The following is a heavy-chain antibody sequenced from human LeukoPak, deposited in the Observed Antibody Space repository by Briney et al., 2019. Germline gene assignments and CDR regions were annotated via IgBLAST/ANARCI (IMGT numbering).Heavy chain of an antibody. CDR1: GGSISSGPYY. Sequence: PSETLSLTCTVSGGSISSGPYYWSWIRQPAGKGLEGIGRIYTSGSTNYNPSLKSRVTISLDTSKNQFSLKLSSVTAADTAVYYCARGGWFGESPFDYWGQGTLVTVSS. CDR2: IYTSGST. CDR3: ARGGWFGESPFDY. J-gene: IGHJ4*02. V-gene: IGHV4-61*02. D-gene: IGHD3-10*01.